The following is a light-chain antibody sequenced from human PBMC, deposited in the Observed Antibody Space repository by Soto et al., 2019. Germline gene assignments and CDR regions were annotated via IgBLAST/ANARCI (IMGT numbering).Light chain of an antibody. CDR2: GAS. Sequence: EIVLTQSPGTLSLSPGERATLSCRASRSVSSSYLAWYQQKPGQAPRLLISGASSRATGIPDRFSGSGSGTDFTLTISRLEPEDFAVYYCQQYGRSPLTFGGGTKVEIK. J-gene: IGKJ4*01. V-gene: IGKV3-20*01. CDR1: RSVSSSY. CDR3: QQYGRSPLT.